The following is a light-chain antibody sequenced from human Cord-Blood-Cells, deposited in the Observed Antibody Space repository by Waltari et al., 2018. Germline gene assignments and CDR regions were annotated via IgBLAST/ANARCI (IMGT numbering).Light chain of an antibody. CDR3: QQSYSTTWT. J-gene: IGKJ1*01. Sequence: DIQMTQYPYSLSASVGDRVTITCRASQSISSYLNWYQQKPGKAPKLLIYAASSLQSGVPSRFSGSGSWTDFTLTISSLQPEDFATYYCQQSYSTTWTFGQGTKVEIK. V-gene: IGKV1-39*01. CDR2: AAS. CDR1: QSISSY.